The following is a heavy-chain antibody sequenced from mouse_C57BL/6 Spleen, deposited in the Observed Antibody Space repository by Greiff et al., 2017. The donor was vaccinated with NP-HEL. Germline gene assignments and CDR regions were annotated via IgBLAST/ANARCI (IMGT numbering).Heavy chain of an antibody. D-gene: IGHD2-2*01. J-gene: IGHJ4*01. Sequence: QVQLKESGPGLVQPSQCLSITCTVSGFSLTSYGVHWVRQSPGKGLEWLGVIWSGGSTDYNAACISRLSISKDNSKRQVFFKVNSLQADDKSIYYCASMVIPAMDYWGQGTSVTVSS. V-gene: IGHV2-2*01. CDR3: ASMVIPAMDY. CDR2: IWSGGST. CDR1: GFSLTSYG.